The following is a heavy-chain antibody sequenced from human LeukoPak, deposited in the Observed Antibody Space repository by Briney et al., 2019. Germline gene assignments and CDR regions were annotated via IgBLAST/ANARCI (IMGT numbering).Heavy chain of an antibody. Sequence: QSGGTLRLSCAASGFTFSSYGMSWVRQAPGKGLEWVSAISGSGGSTYYADSVKGRFTISRDNSKNTLYLQMNSLRAEDMAVYYCARAVRYFDYLLGPPDYWGQGTLVTVSS. D-gene: IGHD3-9*01. CDR3: ARAVRYFDYLLGPPDY. CDR1: GFTFSSYG. V-gene: IGHV3-23*01. J-gene: IGHJ4*02. CDR2: ISGSGGST.